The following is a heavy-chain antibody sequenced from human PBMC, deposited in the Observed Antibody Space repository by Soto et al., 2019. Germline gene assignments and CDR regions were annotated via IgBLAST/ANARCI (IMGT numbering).Heavy chain of an antibody. D-gene: IGHD6-19*01. CDR1: GFTFSSYS. CDR2: ISSSSSTI. CDR3: ARESSLAKWLANFNLNFDY. V-gene: IGHV3-48*01. Sequence: PGGSLRLSCAASGFTFSSYSMNWVRQAPGKGLEWVSYISSSSSTIYYADSVKGRFTISRDNAKNSLYLQMNSLRAEDTAVYYCARESSLAKWLANFNLNFDYWGQGTLVTVSS. J-gene: IGHJ4*02.